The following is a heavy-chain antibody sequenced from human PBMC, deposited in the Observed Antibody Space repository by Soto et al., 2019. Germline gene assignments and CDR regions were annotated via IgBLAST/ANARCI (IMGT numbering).Heavy chain of an antibody. D-gene: IGHD2-2*02. CDR1: GDSVSSNSAA. CDR2: TYYRSKWYN. J-gene: IGHJ6*02. Sequence: SQTLSLTCAISGDSVSSNSAAWNWIRQSPSRGLEWLGRTYYRSKWYNDYAVSVKSRITINPDTSKNQFSLQLNSVTPEDTAVYYCARGLGYCSSTSCYTGRNYYGMDVWGQGTTVTV. V-gene: IGHV6-1*01. CDR3: ARGLGYCSSTSCYTGRNYYGMDV.